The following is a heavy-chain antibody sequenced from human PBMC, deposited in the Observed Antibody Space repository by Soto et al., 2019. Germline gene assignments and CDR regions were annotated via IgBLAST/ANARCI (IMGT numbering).Heavy chain of an antibody. CDR1: RFIFSDYY. CDR2: ISTSGRTL. J-gene: IGHJ4*02. V-gene: IGHV3-11*01. D-gene: IGHD4-17*01. Sequence: QVQLVESGGGLVKPGGSLRLSCEASRFIFSDYYMSWIRQAPGKGLEWLSYISTSGRTLYYAASVKGRFTVSRDNTKNSPYLQLTNLTAEDTAVYYSARDMTTTVVTPVLYWGQGALVTVSS. CDR3: ARDMTTTVVTPVLY.